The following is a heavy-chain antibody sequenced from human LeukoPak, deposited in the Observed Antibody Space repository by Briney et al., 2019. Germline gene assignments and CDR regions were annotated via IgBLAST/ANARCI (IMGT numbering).Heavy chain of an antibody. CDR1: GFTFSSYA. J-gene: IGHJ4*02. V-gene: IGHV3-23*01. Sequence: GGSLRLSCAASGFTFSSYAMSWVRQAPGKGLEWVSGISGSGSRTNYADSVKGRFTISRDNSKNTLYLQMNSLRVEDTAVYYCAKGPKQQLVGSRGYFFDYWGQGTLVTVSS. CDR3: AKGPKQQLVGSRGYFFDY. D-gene: IGHD6-13*01. CDR2: ISGSGSRT.